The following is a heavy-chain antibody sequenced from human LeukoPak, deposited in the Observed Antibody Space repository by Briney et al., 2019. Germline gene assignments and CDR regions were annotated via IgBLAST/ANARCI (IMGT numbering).Heavy chain of an antibody. Sequence: PSETLSLTCTVSGGSISSSGYYWGWIRQPPGKGLEWIGSIYYSGSTYYNPSLKSRVTISVDTSKNQFSLKLTSVTAADTAVFYCARNLAGHFGGFYFDYWGPGTLVTVSS. D-gene: IGHD2-21*01. CDR2: IYYSGST. CDR3: ARNLAGHFGGFYFDY. J-gene: IGHJ4*02. V-gene: IGHV4-39*07. CDR1: GGSISSSGYY.